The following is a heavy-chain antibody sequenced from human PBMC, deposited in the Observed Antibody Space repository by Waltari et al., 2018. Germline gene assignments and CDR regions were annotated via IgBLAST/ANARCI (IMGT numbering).Heavy chain of an antibody. CDR2: IVPVFHTP. CDR3: ARGPDGFDV. Sequence: QVQLVQSGAEVKKPGSSVKVSCKTSGGTFTTFGITWVRQAPGQGLEWMGGIVPVFHTPNDAQKFQDRVTISADESTSTVSMGVSGLRSEDTAVYYCARGPDGFDVWGQGTVVTVSS. V-gene: IGHV1-69*01. J-gene: IGHJ3*01. CDR1: GGTFTTFG.